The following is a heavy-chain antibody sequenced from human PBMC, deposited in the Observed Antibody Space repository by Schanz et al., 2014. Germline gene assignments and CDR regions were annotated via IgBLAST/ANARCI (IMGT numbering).Heavy chain of an antibody. CDR2: ISASGGTT. CDR3: AKGRFGELSAFDI. Sequence: EVQLLESGGGLVQPGGSLRLSCAASGFTFSAYAMTWVRQIPGKGLEWVSAISASGGTTYYADSVKGRFTISRDNSKNTLYLQMNSLRAEDTAVYYCAKGRFGELSAFDIWGQGTMVTVSS. CDR1: GFTFSAYA. V-gene: IGHV3-23*01. J-gene: IGHJ3*02. D-gene: IGHD3-10*01.